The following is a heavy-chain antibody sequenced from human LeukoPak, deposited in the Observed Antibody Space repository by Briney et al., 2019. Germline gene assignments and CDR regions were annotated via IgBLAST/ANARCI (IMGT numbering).Heavy chain of an antibody. CDR2: ISGSGGST. V-gene: IGHV3-23*01. Sequence: GGSLRLSCAASGFTFSSYAMSWVRQAPGKGLEWVSAISGSGGSTYYADSVKGRFTISGDNSKNTLYLQMNSLRAEDTAVYYCAKIGPSVFDGYYYGMDVWGQGTTVTVSS. J-gene: IGHJ6*02. CDR3: AKIGPSVFDGYYYGMDV. CDR1: GFTFSSYA.